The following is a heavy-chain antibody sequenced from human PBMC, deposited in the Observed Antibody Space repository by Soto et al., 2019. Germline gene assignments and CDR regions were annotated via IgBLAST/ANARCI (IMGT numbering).Heavy chain of an antibody. D-gene: IGHD1-26*01. CDR3: TTASELRLPYYFDY. CDR2: IKSKTDGGTT. V-gene: IGHV3-15*07. Sequence: PGGSLRLSCAASGFTFSNAWMNWVRQAPGKGLEWVGRIKSKTDGGTTDHAAPVKGRFTISRDDSKNTLYLQMNSLKTEDTAVYYCTTASELRLPYYFDYWGQGTLVTVSS. CDR1: GFTFSNAW. J-gene: IGHJ4*02.